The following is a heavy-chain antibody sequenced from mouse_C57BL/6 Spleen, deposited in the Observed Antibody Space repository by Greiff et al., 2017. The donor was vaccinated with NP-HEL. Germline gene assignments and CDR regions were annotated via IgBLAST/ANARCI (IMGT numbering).Heavy chain of an antibody. D-gene: IGHD1-1*01. CDR2: ISDGGSYT. Sequence: EVQLVESGGGLVKPGGSLKLSCAASGFTFSSYAMSWVRQTPEKRLEWVATISDGGSYTYYPDNVKGRFTISRNTAKNNLYLQMSHLKSEDTAMYYCAREGYYGSSRGSYFDYWGQGTTLTVSS. CDR3: AREGYYGSSRGSYFDY. CDR1: GFTFSSYA. V-gene: IGHV5-4*01. J-gene: IGHJ2*01.